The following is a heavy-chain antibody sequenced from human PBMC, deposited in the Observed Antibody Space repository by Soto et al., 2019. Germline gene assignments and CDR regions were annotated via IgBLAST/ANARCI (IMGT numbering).Heavy chain of an antibody. J-gene: IGHJ4*02. CDR3: AKYSTTAASRYFDL. Sequence: DVQLLESGGGLVQPGGSLRLSCAAYGFTFSSYGMSWVRQAPGKGLEWVSAISGSGDRTYYADSVKGRFILSRDNSQSSLYLQMNSLRAEDTAVYYCAKYSTTAASRYFDLWGQGTLVTVAS. D-gene: IGHD1-1*01. CDR1: GFTFSSYG. V-gene: IGHV3-23*01. CDR2: ISGSGDRT.